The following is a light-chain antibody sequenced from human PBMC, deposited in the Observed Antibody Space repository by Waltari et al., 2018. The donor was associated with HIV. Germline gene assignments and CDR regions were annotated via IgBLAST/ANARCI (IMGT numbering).Light chain of an antibody. J-gene: IGKJ3*01. CDR3: MQALQTPLT. CDR2: FGS. CDR1: QSLLHSTGYNY. Sequence: DIVMTQSPLSLPVTPGEQASISCRSSQSLLHSTGYNYLDWYLQKPGHSPQPLIYFGSNRASGVPDRFSGSGSGTEFTLKINRVEADDVGVYYCMQALQTPLTFGPGTKVVIK. V-gene: IGKV2-28*01.